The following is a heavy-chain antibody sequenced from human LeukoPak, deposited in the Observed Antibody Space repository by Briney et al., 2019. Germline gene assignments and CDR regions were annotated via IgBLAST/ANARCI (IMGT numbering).Heavy chain of an antibody. CDR3: AHNGLYH. CDR2: IYWNDDQ. D-gene: IGHD2-15*01. Sequence: SGSTLVKPTQTLTLTCTFSGFSLSTSGVGVAWIRQSPGQALEWLAVIYWNDDQRYSPSLKSRLTITKDTSKNQVVLTMTNMDPADTATYHCAHNGLYHWGQGTLVTVSS. CDR1: GFSLSTSGVG. J-gene: IGHJ5*02. V-gene: IGHV2-5*01.